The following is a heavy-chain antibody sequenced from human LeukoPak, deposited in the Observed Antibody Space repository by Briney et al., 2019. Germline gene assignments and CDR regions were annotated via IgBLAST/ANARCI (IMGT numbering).Heavy chain of an antibody. CDR2: ISSSGSTI. J-gene: IGHJ3*02. V-gene: IGHV3-11*01. CDR1: GFTFSDYY. D-gene: IGHD2-2*01. CDR3: AKVAAPGDIVVVPAASLVDDAFDI. Sequence: GGSLRLSCAASGFTFSDYYMSWIRQAPGKGLEWVSYISSSGSTIYYADSVKGRFTISRDNAKNSLYLQMNSLRAEDTAVYYCAKVAAPGDIVVVPAASLVDDAFDIWGQGTMVTVSS.